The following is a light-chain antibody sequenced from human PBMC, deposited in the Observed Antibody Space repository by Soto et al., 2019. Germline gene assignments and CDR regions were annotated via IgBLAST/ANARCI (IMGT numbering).Light chain of an antibody. CDR1: SSDVGGYDY. Sequence: QPVLTQPASVSGSPGQSITISCTGTSSDVGGYDYVSWYQQHPGKAPELMIYEVSNRPSGVSFRFSGSKSGSTAALTISGLQAEDEAVYYCSSYTSSNTLVFGGGTKVTVL. CDR2: EVS. V-gene: IGLV2-14*01. J-gene: IGLJ2*01. CDR3: SSYTSSNTLV.